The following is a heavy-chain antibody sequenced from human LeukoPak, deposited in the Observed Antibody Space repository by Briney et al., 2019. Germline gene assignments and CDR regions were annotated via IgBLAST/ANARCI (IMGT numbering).Heavy chain of an antibody. Sequence: SEALSLTCNVSGGSISCFHWRWIRQPAGKGLEWIWYLYYSGSTNYNPSLKSRVTISVDTSKNQFSLNLTSVTAADTAVYYCARAPHWDRPFDFWGQGTLVTVSS. V-gene: IGHV4-59*01. CDR3: ARAPHWDRPFDF. J-gene: IGHJ4*02. CDR2: LYYSGST. D-gene: IGHD7-27*01. CDR1: GGSISCFH.